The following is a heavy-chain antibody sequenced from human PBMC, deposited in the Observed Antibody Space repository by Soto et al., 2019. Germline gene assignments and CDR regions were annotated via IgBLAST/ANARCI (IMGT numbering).Heavy chain of an antibody. CDR2: IHQTGNT. CDR3: ARAEGYYFDY. J-gene: IGHJ4*02. CDR1: GGSFSSGGYS. V-gene: IGHV4-30-2*01. Sequence: SETLSLTCTVSGGSFSSGGYSWNWIRQPPGKGLEWIGYIHQTGNTYYNPSLKSRPIISIDRSKNQISLKLNSVTAADTAVYYCARAEGYYFDYWGPGTLVTVYS.